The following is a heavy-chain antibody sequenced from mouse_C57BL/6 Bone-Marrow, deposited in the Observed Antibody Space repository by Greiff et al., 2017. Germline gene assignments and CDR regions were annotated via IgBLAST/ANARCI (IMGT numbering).Heavy chain of an antibody. CDR2: IYPGSGNT. D-gene: IGHD1-1*01. CDR1: GYTFTDYY. J-gene: IGHJ3*01. CDR3: ARDYGSSYDAY. Sequence: VKLQESGAELVRPGASVKLSCKASGYTFTDYYINWVKQRPGQGLEWIARIYPGSGNTYYNEKFKGKATLTAEKSSSTAYMQLSSLTSEDSAVYFCARDYGSSYDAYWGQGTLVTVSA. V-gene: IGHV1-76*01.